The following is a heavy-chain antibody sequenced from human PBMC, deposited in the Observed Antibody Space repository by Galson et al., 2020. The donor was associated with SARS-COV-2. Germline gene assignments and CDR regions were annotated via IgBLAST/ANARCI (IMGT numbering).Heavy chain of an antibody. CDR3: ARDRRYFDWLSGGGYYYGMDV. V-gene: IGHV3-48*02. CDR2: ISSSSSTI. J-gene: IGHJ6*02. D-gene: IGHD3-9*01. Sequence: GGSLRLSCAASGFTFSSYSMNWVRQAPGKGLEWVSYISSSSSTIYYADSVKGRFTISRDNVKNSLYLQMNSLRDEDTAVYYCARDRRYFDWLSGGGYYYGMDVWGQGTTVTVSS. CDR1: GFTFSSYS.